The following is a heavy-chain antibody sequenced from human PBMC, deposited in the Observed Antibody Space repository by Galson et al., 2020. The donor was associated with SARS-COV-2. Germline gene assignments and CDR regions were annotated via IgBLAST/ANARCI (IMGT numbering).Heavy chain of an antibody. D-gene: IGHD2-15*01. J-gene: IGHJ4*02. CDR2: IYYSGST. CDR3: ASMRYCSGGSCYSGALIDY. CDR1: GGSISSYY. V-gene: IGHV4-59*01. Sequence: SETLSLTCTVSGGSISSYYWTWIRQPPGKGLEWIEYIYYSGSTNYNPSLKSRVTISVDTSKNQFSLKLSSVTTADTAVYYCASMRYCSGGSCYSGALIDYWGQGTLVTVSS.